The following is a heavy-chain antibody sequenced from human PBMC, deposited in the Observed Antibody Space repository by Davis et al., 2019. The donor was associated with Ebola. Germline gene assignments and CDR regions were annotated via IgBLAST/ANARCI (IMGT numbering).Heavy chain of an antibody. D-gene: IGHD6-6*01. V-gene: IGHV3-74*01. CDR3: AKDVAARLYGMDV. CDR2: INSDGSST. CDR1: GFTFSSYW. J-gene: IGHJ6*02. Sequence: GESLKISCAASGFTFSSYWMHWVRQAPGKGLVWVSHINSDGSSTSYADSVKGRFTISRDNAKNTLYLQMNSLRAEDTAVYYCAKDVAARLYGMDVWGQGTTVTVSS.